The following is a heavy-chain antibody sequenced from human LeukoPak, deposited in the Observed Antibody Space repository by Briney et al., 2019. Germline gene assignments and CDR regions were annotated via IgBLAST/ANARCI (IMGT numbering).Heavy chain of an antibody. CDR3: ARGYSSGWSDY. Sequence: SETLSLTCTVSGGSISSYYWSWIRQPPGKGLEWIGYIYYSGSTNYNPSLKSRVTISVDTSKNQFSLKLSSVTAADTAVYYCARGYSSGWSDYWGQGTLVTVSS. V-gene: IGHV4-59*01. J-gene: IGHJ4*02. D-gene: IGHD6-19*01. CDR1: GGSISSYY. CDR2: IYYSGST.